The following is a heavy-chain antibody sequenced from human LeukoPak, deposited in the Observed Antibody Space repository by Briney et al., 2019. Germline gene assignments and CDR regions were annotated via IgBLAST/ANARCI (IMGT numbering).Heavy chain of an antibody. CDR1: GFTISSYG. V-gene: IGHV3-33*01. CDR3: ARDFSGYDILTGYPNYYYYGMDV. CDR2: IWYDGSNK. J-gene: IGHJ6*04. D-gene: IGHD3-9*01. Sequence: GRSLRLSCAASGFTISSYGMHWVRQAPGKGLEWVAVIWYDGSNKYYADSVKGRFTISRDNSKNTLYLQMNSLRAEDTAVYYCARDFSGYDILTGYPNYYYYGMDVWGKGTTVTVSS.